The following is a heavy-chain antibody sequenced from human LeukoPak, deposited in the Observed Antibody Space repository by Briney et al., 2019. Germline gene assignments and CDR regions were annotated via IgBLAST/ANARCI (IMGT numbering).Heavy chain of an antibody. CDR3: ARGQHDYGDYGDY. J-gene: IGHJ4*02. Sequence: GASVKVSCKASGYTFTSYDINWVRQAAGQGLEWMGWMNPNSGNTGYARKFQGRVTMTRNTSISTAYMELSSLRSEDTAVYYCARGQHDYGDYGDYWGQGTLVTVSS. CDR1: GYTFTSYD. CDR2: MNPNSGNT. V-gene: IGHV1-8*01. D-gene: IGHD4-17*01.